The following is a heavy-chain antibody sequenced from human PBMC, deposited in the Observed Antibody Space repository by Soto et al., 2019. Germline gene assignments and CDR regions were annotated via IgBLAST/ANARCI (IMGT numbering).Heavy chain of an antibody. V-gene: IGHV4-31*03. J-gene: IGHJ4*02. Sequence: SETLSLTCTVSGGSISSGGYYWSWIRQHPGKGLEWIGYIYYSGSTYYNPSLKSRVTISVDTSKNQFSLKLSSVTAADTAVYYCARVLGGHELFDYWGQGTLVTVSS. CDR3: ARVLGGHELFDY. CDR2: IYYSGST. CDR1: GGSISSGGYY. D-gene: IGHD2-15*01.